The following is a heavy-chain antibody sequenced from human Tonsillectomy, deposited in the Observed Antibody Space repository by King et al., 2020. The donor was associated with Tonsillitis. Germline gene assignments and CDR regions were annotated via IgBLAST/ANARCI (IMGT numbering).Heavy chain of an antibody. CDR1: GFNFITYS. CDR2: INRDSTYI. CDR3: ARPYCSGVACYQRYDGFHI. J-gene: IGHJ3*02. V-gene: IGHV3-21*01. D-gene: IGHD2-15*01. Sequence: VQLVESGGGLVKPGGSLRLSCAGSGFNFITYSMNWVRQAPGKGLEWVSSINRDSTYIYYADSVKGRLTISRDNAKNSLFLQMNSLRAEETAVYYCARPYCSGVACYQRYDGFHIWGQGTMVTVSS.